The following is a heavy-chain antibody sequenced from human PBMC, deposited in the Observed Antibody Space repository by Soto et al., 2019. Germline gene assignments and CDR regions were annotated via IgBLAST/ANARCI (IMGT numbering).Heavy chain of an antibody. CDR1: GGSISSYY. CDR3: ARAWITFGGAELDAFDK. D-gene: IGHD3-16*01. J-gene: IGHJ3*02. V-gene: IGHV4-59*12. Sequence: QVQLQESGPGLVKPSETLSITCTVSGGSISSYYWSWIRQPPGKGLEWIGYIYYSGSTNYTPALKSRVTISVDTSKTHFSLKLSSGTAADTSVYYCARAWITFGGAELDAFDKWGQGTMVTVAA. CDR2: IYYSGST.